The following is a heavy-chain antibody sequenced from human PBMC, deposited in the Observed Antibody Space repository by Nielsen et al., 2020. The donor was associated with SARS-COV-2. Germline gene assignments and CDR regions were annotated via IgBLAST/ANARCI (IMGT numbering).Heavy chain of an antibody. CDR3: TRRVAGGTMDV. CDR2: IGVSGGGT. J-gene: IGHJ6*02. V-gene: IGHV3-23*01. CDR1: GFTFSNFA. Sequence: GESLKISCAASGFTFSNFAMNWVRQAPGKGLEWVSTIGVSGGGTYYADSLKGRFTTSRDNSKNTLYLQMNSLGADDTAIYYCTRRVAGGTMDVWGQGTTVTVSS. D-gene: IGHD6-19*01.